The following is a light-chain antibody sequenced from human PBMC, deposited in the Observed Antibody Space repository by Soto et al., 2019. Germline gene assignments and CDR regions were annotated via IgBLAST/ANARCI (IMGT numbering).Light chain of an antibody. CDR3: SSYTSRSTLV. J-gene: IGLJ2*01. V-gene: IGLV2-14*01. CDR1: SSDVGGYNS. CDR2: EVS. Sequence: QSALTQPAAVSVSPGQSITISCTGTSSDVGGYNSVSWYQQHPGKAPKLMIYEVSNRPSGVSNRFSGSKSGNTASLTISGLQAEDEADDYCSSYTSRSTLVFGGGTKVTVL.